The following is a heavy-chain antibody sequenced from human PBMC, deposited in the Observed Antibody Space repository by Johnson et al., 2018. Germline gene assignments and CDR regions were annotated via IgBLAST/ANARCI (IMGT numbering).Heavy chain of an antibody. J-gene: IGHJ6*03. V-gene: IGHV4-4*02. D-gene: IGHD3-22*01. CDR2: IFHSGST. Sequence: QVQLQESGPGLVKPSGTLSLTCTVFGDSINSSNWWSWVPQSPGKGLEWIGEIFHSGSTNYNPSLKSRVTISMDKSNNQVSLKLNSVPAAATAVYYWARDHYYDSSGYYPYYYYYMDVWGKGTTVTVSS. CDR3: ARDHYYDSSGYYPYYYYYMDV. CDR1: GDSINSSNW.